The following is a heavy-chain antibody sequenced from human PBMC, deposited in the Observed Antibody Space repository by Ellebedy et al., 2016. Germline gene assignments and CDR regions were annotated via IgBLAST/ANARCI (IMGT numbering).Heavy chain of an antibody. V-gene: IGHV4-34*01. D-gene: IGHD5-18*01. Sequence: SETLSLTCAVYGASLGASLSGYYWSWIRQPPGKGLEWIGEINESGTMNYSPSLKSRVTISVDTSKNQFSLKLSSVTAADTAVYYCARCPIEEAMVSYYFDYWGQGTLVTVSP. CDR1: GASLGASLSGYY. CDR3: ARCPIEEAMVSYYFDY. J-gene: IGHJ4*02. CDR2: INESGTM.